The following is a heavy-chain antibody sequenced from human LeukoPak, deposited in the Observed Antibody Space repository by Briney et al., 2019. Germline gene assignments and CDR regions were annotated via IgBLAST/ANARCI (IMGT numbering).Heavy chain of an antibody. J-gene: IGHJ4*02. CDR2: IHYSGST. CDR1: GGSISSSSYY. Sequence: PSETLSLTCTASGGSISSSSYYWGWIRQPPGKGLEWIGSIHYSGSTYYNPSLKSRVTISVDTSKNQFSLKLSSVTAADTAVYYCARCTKIAVTSTWYFDYWGQGTLVTVSS. D-gene: IGHD3-22*01. V-gene: IGHV4-39*01. CDR3: ARCTKIAVTSTWYFDY.